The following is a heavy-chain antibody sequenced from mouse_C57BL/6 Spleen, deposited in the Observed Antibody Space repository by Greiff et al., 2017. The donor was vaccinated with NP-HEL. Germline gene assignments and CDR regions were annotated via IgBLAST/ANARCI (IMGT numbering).Heavy chain of an antibody. V-gene: IGHV1-50*01. CDR3: ARSYYDYDVGADY. Sequence: QVQLKQPGAELVKPGASVKLSCKASGSTFTSSWLRGVNQRPGQGLEWIGEIDPSDSYTNYNQKFKGKATLTVDTSSSTAYMQLSSLTSEDSAVYYCARSYYDYDVGADYWGQGTTLTVSS. CDR1: GSTFTSSW. CDR2: IDPSDSYT. D-gene: IGHD2-4*01. J-gene: IGHJ2*01.